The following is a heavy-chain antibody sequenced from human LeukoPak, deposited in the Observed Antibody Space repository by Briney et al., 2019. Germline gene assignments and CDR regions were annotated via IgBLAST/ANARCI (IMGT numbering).Heavy chain of an antibody. D-gene: IGHD6-6*01. CDR1: GYTFINHD. CDR2: ISAYNGNT. Sequence: ASVKVSCKGYGYTFINHDIDWVRQAPGQGLEWMGWISAYNGNTNYAQKLQGRVTMTTDTSTSTAYMELRSLRSDDTAVYYCARDPSSSSPSYYYMDVWGKGTTVTVSS. V-gene: IGHV1-18*01. J-gene: IGHJ6*03. CDR3: ARDPSSSSPSYYYMDV.